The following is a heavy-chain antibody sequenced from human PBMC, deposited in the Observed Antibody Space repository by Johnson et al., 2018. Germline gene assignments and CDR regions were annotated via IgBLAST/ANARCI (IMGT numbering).Heavy chain of an antibody. D-gene: IGHD6-13*01. CDR3: SRYSNTFSYYMDV. V-gene: IGHV3-21*04. J-gene: IGHJ6*03. CDR2: ISSSSSYI. Sequence: VQLVESGGGVVQPGGSLRLSCAASGFTFSSYSMNWVRQAPGKGLEWVSSISSSSSYIYYAESVKGRFTISRDNAKNSLYLQMNSLKTEDTAVYYCSRYSNTFSYYMDVWGKGTTVTVSS. CDR1: GFTFSSYS.